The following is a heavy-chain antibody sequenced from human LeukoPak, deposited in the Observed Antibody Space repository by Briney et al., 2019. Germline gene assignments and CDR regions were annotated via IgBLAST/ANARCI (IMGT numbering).Heavy chain of an antibody. J-gene: IGHJ5*01. CDR1: GFPFSSYS. CDR3: ARDRGLGLPNWFTS. D-gene: IGHD2-15*01. CDR2: IDLNGNHI. Sequence: GGSLRLSCVGSGFPFSSYSMNWVRQAPGKGLEWVSSIDLNGNHINYADSVKDRFTISRDNAKNSLFQQMDSLRVEGTAVYYCARDRGLGLPNWFTSWGQGTLVTVSS. V-gene: IGHV3-21*01.